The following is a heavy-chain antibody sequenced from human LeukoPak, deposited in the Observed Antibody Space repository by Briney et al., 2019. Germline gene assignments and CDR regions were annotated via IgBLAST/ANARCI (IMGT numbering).Heavy chain of an antibody. Sequence: GGSLRLSCAASGFTFSSYGMHWVRQAPGKGLEWVAVIWYDGSNKYYADSVKGRFTISRDNSKNTLYLQMNSLRAEDTAVYYCARDNVGEQWLSTGIDYWGQGTLVTVSS. CDR2: IWYDGSNK. V-gene: IGHV3-33*01. J-gene: IGHJ4*02. CDR1: GFTFSSYG. D-gene: IGHD6-19*01. CDR3: ARDNVGEQWLSTGIDY.